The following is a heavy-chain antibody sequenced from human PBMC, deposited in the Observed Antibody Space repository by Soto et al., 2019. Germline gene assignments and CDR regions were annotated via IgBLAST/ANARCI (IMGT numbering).Heavy chain of an antibody. D-gene: IGHD3-9*01. Sequence: QVQLVQSGAEVKKPGASGKVSCKASGYTFTSYGISWVRQAPGQGLEWMGWISAYNGNTNYAQKLQGRVTMTTDTSTSTAYMELRSLRSDDTAVYYCARVSFDGGDYYYYYGMGVWGPGTTVTVSS. V-gene: IGHV1-18*01. J-gene: IGHJ6*02. CDR3: ARVSFDGGDYYYYYGMGV. CDR1: GYTFTSYG. CDR2: ISAYNGNT.